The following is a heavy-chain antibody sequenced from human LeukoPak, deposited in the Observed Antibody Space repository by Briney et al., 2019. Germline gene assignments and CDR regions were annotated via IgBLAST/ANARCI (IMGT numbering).Heavy chain of an antibody. J-gene: IGHJ3*02. CDR2: ISGSGGST. V-gene: IGHV3-23*01. CDR1: GFTFSSYA. Sequence: GGSLRLSCAASGFTFSSYAMSWVRQAPGKGLEWVSAISGSGGSTYYADSVKGRFTISRDNSKNTLYLQMNSLRAEDTAVYYCAKGSRYYDSSGYRGSGSDAFDIWGQGTMVTVSS. D-gene: IGHD3-22*01. CDR3: AKGSRYYDSSGYRGSGSDAFDI.